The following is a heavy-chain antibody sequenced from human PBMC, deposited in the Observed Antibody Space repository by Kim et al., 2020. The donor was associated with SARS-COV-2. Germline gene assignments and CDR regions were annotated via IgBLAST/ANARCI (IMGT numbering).Heavy chain of an antibody. CDR3: ARVEPNTRVWGSYRYTGSPDY. J-gene: IGHJ4*02. D-gene: IGHD3-16*02. V-gene: IGHV3-30-3*01. CDR1: GFTFSSYA. Sequence: GGSLRLSCAASGFTFSSYAMHWVRQAPGKGLEWVAVISYDGSNKYYADSVKGRFTISRDNSKNTLYLQMNSLRAEDTAVYYCARVEPNTRVWGSYRYTGSPDYWGQGTLVTVSS. CDR2: ISYDGSNK.